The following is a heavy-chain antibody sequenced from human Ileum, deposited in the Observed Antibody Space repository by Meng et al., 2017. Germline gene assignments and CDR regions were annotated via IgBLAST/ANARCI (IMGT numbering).Heavy chain of an antibody. V-gene: IGHV1-8*01. Sequence: ASVKVSCKASGSTFTTYDITWVRQAPGQGLEWMGWMNPNSGNTGYAQKFQGRVPMTRNISISTAYMEVSSLRCEDTAVYYCARAYDDYVWGSYRKQYYFDYWGQGTLVTVSS. CDR1: GSTFTTYD. CDR3: ARAYDDYVWGSYRKQYYFDY. D-gene: IGHD3-16*02. J-gene: IGHJ4*02. CDR2: MNPNSGNT.